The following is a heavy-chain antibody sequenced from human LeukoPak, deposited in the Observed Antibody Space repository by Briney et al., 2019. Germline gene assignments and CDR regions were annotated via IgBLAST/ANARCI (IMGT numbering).Heavy chain of an antibody. CDR1: GGSISSYY. CDR3: ARGMASYDFWSGYPQLYGMDV. J-gene: IGHJ6*02. Sequence: SETLSLTCTVSGGSISSYYWSWIRQPPGKGLEWIGYIYYSGSTNYNPSLKSRVTISVDTSKNQFSLKLSSVTAADRAVYYCARGMASYDFWSGYPQLYGMDVWGQGTPVTVSS. V-gene: IGHV4-59*01. CDR2: IYYSGST. D-gene: IGHD3-3*01.